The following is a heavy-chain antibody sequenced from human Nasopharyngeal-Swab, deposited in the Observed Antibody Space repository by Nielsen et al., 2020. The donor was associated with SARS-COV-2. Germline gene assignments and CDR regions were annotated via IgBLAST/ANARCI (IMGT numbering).Heavy chain of an antibody. CDR1: GFTFNNYN. CDR2: ISSSSSYI. J-gene: IGHJ4*01. Sequence: GGSLRLSCAASGFTFNNYNFNWVRQAPGKGLEWVSSISSSSSYIYHADSVKGRFTISRDNAKNSLYLQMNSLRAEDTAVYYCAKDLFNPAFDYWGQGTLVTVSS. CDR3: AKDLFNPAFDY. V-gene: IGHV3-21*01. D-gene: IGHD1-14*01.